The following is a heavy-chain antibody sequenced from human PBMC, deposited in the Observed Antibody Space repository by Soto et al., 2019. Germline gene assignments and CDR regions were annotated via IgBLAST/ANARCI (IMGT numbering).Heavy chain of an antibody. Sequence: PSETLSLTCTVSGGSISSYYWSWIRQPPGKGLEWIGYIYYSGSTNYNPSLKSRVTISVDTSKNQFSLKMSSVTAADTAVYYCARLAPRYYFDYSAQGTLVTVSS. CDR2: IYYSGST. D-gene: IGHD4-17*01. CDR3: ARLAPRYYFDY. J-gene: IGHJ4*02. CDR1: GGSISSYY. V-gene: IGHV4-59*01.